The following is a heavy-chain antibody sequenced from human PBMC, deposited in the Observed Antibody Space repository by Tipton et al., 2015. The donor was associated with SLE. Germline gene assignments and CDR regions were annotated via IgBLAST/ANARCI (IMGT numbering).Heavy chain of an antibody. CDR3: ARHAGDYAYFDS. D-gene: IGHD4-17*01. CDR1: GASINTYY. V-gene: IGHV4-59*08. J-gene: IGHJ4*02. CDR2: IFYTGST. Sequence: TLSLTCTVSGASINTYYWTWIRQPPGKGLEWIGSIFYTGSTNYNPSLKSRATMSVDRAENQFHLKLRSVTAADTAVYYCARHAGDYAYFDSWGQGILVTVSS.